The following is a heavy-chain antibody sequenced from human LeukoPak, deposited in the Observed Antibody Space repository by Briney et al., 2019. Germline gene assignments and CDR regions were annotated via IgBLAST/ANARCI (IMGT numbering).Heavy chain of an antibody. CDR2: ISSSSSTI. V-gene: IGHV3-48*01. Sequence: PGGSLRLSCAASGFTVSSNYMSWVRQAPGKGLEWVSYISSSSSTIYYADSVKGRFTISRDNAKNSLYLQMNSLRAEDTAVYYCAREMGATWDYWGQGTLVTVSS. D-gene: IGHD1-26*01. J-gene: IGHJ4*02. CDR1: GFTVSSNY. CDR3: AREMGATWDY.